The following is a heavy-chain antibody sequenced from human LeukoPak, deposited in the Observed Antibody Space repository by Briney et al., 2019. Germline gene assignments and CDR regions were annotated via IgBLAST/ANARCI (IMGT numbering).Heavy chain of an antibody. Sequence: GGSLRLSCAASGFTFNNYAMTWVRQAPGKGLEWVSAISGSGGGTYYADSVKGRFTISRDNSKNTVYLQMNSLRVEDTAVYFCAKEQGMIGGAFDIWGQGTMVTVSS. CDR2: ISGSGGGT. CDR3: AKEQGMIGGAFDI. CDR1: GFTFNNYA. J-gene: IGHJ3*02. V-gene: IGHV3-23*01. D-gene: IGHD3-22*01.